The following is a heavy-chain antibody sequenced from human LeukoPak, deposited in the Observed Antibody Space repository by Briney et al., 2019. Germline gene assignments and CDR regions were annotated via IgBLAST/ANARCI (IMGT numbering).Heavy chain of an antibody. CDR3: AKTNGYFDQ. V-gene: IGHV3-23*01. D-gene: IGHD2-8*01. CDR1: GFTFSSYG. Sequence: GGSLRLSCAASGFTFSSYGMTWLRQTPAKGLEWVSSISGSGETTYYSDSVKGRFTISRDNSKNTLFLQMNSLRVEDAAMYYCAKTNGYFDQWGQGTLVAVSS. J-gene: IGHJ4*02. CDR2: ISGSGETT.